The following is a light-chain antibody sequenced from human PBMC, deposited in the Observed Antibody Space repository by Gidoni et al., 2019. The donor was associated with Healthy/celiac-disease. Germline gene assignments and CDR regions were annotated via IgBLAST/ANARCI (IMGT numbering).Light chain of an antibody. Sequence: EIVLTQSPATLSLSPGERATLSCRASQSVSSYLAWYQQKPGQAPRLLIYDASNRATGIPARFSGSGSGTDFTLTISSLEPEDFAVYYCQQRSNWPPXFXQGTXVEIK. CDR2: DAS. CDR1: QSVSSY. J-gene: IGKJ1*01. CDR3: QQRSNWPPX. V-gene: IGKV3-11*01.